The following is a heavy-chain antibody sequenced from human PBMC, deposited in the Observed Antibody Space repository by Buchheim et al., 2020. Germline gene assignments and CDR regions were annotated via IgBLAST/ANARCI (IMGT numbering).Heavy chain of an antibody. CDR1: GGSVSSGSYY. V-gene: IGHV4-61*01. Sequence: QVQLQESGPGLVKPSETLSLTCSVSGGSVSSGSYYWSWIRQPPGKGLEWIGYIYYSGRTNYNPSLKSRGTISVDTSKNQFSLKLSSVTAADTAVYYCARDVGGYSDYGANHWYFDLWGRGTL. D-gene: IGHD5-12*01. CDR3: ARDVGGYSDYGANHWYFDL. J-gene: IGHJ2*01. CDR2: IYYSGRT.